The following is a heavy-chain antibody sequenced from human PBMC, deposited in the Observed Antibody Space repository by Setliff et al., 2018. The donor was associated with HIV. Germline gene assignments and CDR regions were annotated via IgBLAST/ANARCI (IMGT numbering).Heavy chain of an antibody. CDR1: GDSISNYY. CDR2: IYTTGST. D-gene: IGHD6-13*01. CDR3: ARGRGSSSSWKPLHFDS. V-gene: IGHV4-4*09. J-gene: IGHJ4*02. Sequence: PSETLSLTCTVSGDSISNYYWSWVRQPPGKGLEWIGYIYTTGSTNYNPSLKSRVTMSVDTSKNQFSLRLTSVTAADTAVYFCARGRGSSSSWKPLHFDSWGQGLLVTVSS.